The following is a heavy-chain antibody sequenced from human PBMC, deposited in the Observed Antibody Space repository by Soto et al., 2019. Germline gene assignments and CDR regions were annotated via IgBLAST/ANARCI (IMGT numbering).Heavy chain of an antibody. D-gene: IGHD2-15*01. CDR3: ARDRVVVVDWGDYYYGMDV. Sequence: SGGSLRLSCAASGFTFSSYEMNWVRQAPGKGLEWVSYISSSGSTIYYADSVKGRFTISRDNAKKSLYLQMNSLRAEDTAVYYCARDRVVVVDWGDYYYGMDVWGQGTTVTVYS. J-gene: IGHJ6*02. CDR1: GFTFSSYE. CDR2: ISSSGSTI. V-gene: IGHV3-48*03.